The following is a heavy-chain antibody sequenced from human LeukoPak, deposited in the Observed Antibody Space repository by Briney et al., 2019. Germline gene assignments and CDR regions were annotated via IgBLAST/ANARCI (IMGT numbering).Heavy chain of an antibody. V-gene: IGHV3-21*01. CDR1: GFTFSSYS. D-gene: IGHD2-15*01. CDR3: ARATPTFFDY. Sequence: QSGGSLRLSCAASGFTFSSYSMNWIRQAPGKGLEWVSSISSSSSYIYYADSVKGRFTISRDNAKNSLYLQMNSLRAEDTAVYYCARATPTFFDYWGQGTLVTVSS. CDR2: ISSSSSYI. J-gene: IGHJ4*02.